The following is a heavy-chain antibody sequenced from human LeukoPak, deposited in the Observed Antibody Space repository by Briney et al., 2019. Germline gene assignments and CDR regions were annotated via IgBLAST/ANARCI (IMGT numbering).Heavy chain of an antibody. D-gene: IGHD3-10*01. Sequence: PSETLSLTCAVYGGSFSGYYWSWIRQPPGKGLEWIGEINHSGSTNYNPSLKSRVTISVDTSKNQFSLKLSSVTAADTAVYYCARALYSSGTLDWGQGTLVTVPS. V-gene: IGHV4-34*01. CDR1: GGSFSGYY. CDR2: INHSGST. CDR3: ARALYSSGTLD. J-gene: IGHJ4*02.